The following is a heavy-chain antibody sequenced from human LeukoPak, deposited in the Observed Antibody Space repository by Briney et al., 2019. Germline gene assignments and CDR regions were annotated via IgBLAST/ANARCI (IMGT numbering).Heavy chain of an antibody. CDR2: ILFSSSTI. CDR1: GFTFSSYS. Sequence: GSLRLSCAASGFTFSSYSMNWVRQAPGKGLAWVSYILFSSSTIYYADSVKGRFTISRDNAKNSLYLQMNTLRVEDTAVYYCARDGGYGYEFDYWGREPWSPSPQ. V-gene: IGHV3-48*01. CDR3: ARDGGYGYEFDY. D-gene: IGHD5-18*01. J-gene: IGHJ4*02.